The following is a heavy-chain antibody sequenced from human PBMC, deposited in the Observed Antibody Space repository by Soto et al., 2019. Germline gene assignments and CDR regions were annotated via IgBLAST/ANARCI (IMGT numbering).Heavy chain of an antibody. CDR1: GGTFSSYA. CDR3: AREHITGTIMGPYYFDY. Sequence: GASVKVSCKASGGTFSSYAISWVRQAPGQGLEWMGGIIPIFGTANYAQKFQGRVTITADESTSTAYMELSSLRSEDTAVYYCAREHITGTIMGPYYFDYWGQGTLVTVSS. D-gene: IGHD1-7*01. J-gene: IGHJ4*02. V-gene: IGHV1-69*13. CDR2: IIPIFGTA.